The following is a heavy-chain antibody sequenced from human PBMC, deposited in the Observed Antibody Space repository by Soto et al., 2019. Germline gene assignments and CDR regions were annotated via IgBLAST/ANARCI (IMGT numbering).Heavy chain of an antibody. CDR3: ARGERDGYGDYYYYGMDV. Sequence: GASVKVSCKASGYTFTGFYMHWVRPAPGQGVEWIGSINPNSGGTNYAQKLQGRVTMTRDTSISTDYMELRTLGSDVTAVYYCARGERDGYGDYYYYGMDVWGQGTTVTVSS. J-gene: IGHJ6*02. V-gene: IGHV1-2*02. D-gene: IGHD5-12*01. CDR1: GYTFTGFY. CDR2: INPNSGGT.